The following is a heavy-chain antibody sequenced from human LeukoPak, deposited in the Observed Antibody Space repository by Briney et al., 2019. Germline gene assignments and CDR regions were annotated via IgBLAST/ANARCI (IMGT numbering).Heavy chain of an antibody. J-gene: IGHJ4*02. CDR3: ARAIVGAYFDY. Sequence: GGSLRLSCAASGFTFSNAWMSWVRQAPGKGMEWVAVISYDGSNKYYADSVKGRFTISRDNSKNTLYLQMNSLRAEDTAVYYCARAIVGAYFDYWGQGALVTVSS. V-gene: IGHV3-30*03. D-gene: IGHD1-26*01. CDR2: ISYDGSNK. CDR1: GFTFSNAW.